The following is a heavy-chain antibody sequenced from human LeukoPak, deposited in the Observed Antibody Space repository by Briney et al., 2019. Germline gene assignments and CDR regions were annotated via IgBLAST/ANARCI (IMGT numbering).Heavy chain of an antibody. V-gene: IGHV1-18*04. CDR1: GYTFTGYY. CDR2: ISAYNGNT. J-gene: IGHJ4*02. Sequence: GASVKVSCKASGYTFTGYYMHWVRQAPGQGPEWMGWISAYNGNTNYAQKLQGRVTMTTDTSTSTAYMELRSLRSDDTAVYYCARRRGYSLDYWGQGTLVTVSS. D-gene: IGHD5-18*01. CDR3: ARRRGYSLDY.